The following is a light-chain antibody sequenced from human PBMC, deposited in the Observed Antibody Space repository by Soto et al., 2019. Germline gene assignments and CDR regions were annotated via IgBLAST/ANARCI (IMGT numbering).Light chain of an antibody. Sequence: EIVMTQSPATLSVSPGERVTLSCRASQSVSGKLAWYQQKPGQAPRLLIYGASTRATGIPDRFSGSGSGTEFAITISSLQSEDFAVYYCQQYNNWLFTFGGGTRVEIK. CDR1: QSVSGK. CDR2: GAS. CDR3: QQYNNWLFT. J-gene: IGKJ4*01. V-gene: IGKV3-15*01.